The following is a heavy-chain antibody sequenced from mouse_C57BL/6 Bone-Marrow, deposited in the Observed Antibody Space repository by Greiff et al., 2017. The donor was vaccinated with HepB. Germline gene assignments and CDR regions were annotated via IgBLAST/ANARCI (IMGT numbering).Heavy chain of an antibody. J-gene: IGHJ2*01. Sequence: VQLQQSVAELVRPGASVKLSCTASGFNIKNTYMHWVKQRPEQGLEWIGRIDPANGNTKYAPKFQGKATITADTSSNTAYLQLSSLTSEDTDIYYCASIDYDGSSYHYFDYWGQGTTLTVSS. V-gene: IGHV14-3*01. CDR3: ASIDYDGSSYHYFDY. CDR2: IDPANGNT. CDR1: GFNIKNTY. D-gene: IGHD1-1*01.